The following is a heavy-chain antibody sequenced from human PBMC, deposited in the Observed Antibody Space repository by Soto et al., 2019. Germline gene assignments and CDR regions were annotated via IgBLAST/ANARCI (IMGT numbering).Heavy chain of an antibody. D-gene: IGHD2-15*01. CDR2: IVVGSGNT. CDR3: AATTRYCSGGSCYHNWFDP. Sequence: SVKVSCTASGFTFTSSAMQWVRQARGQRLEWIGWIVVGSGNTNYAQKFQERVTITRDMSTSTAYMELSSLRSEDTAVYYCAATTRYCSGGSCYHNWFDPWGQGTLVTVSS. CDR1: GFTFTSSA. J-gene: IGHJ5*02. V-gene: IGHV1-58*02.